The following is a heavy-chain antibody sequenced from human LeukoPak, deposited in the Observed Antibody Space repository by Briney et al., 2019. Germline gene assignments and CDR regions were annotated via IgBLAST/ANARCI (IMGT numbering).Heavy chain of an antibody. V-gene: IGHV4-39*01. CDR2: IYYSGST. D-gene: IGHD3-10*01. J-gene: IGHJ4*02. Sequence: PSETLSLTCTVSGGSISSSSYYWGWIRQPPGKGLEWIGSIYYSGSTYYNPSLKSRVTISVDTSKNQFSLKLSSVTAADTAVYYCARHPQYYYGSGGQFDYWGQGTLVTVSS. CDR3: ARHPQYYYGSGGQFDY. CDR1: GGSISSSSYY.